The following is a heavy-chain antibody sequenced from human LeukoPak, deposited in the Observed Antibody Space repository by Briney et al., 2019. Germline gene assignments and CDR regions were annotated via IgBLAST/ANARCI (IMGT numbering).Heavy chain of an antibody. Sequence: GGSLRLSCAASGFTFSSYGMHWVRQAPGKWLEWVAVIWYDGSNKYYADSVKGRFTISRDNSKNTLYLQMNSLRAEDTAVYYCARDAGILTGYKDYWGQGTLVTVSS. CDR1: GFTFSSYG. D-gene: IGHD3-9*01. CDR3: ARDAGILTGYKDY. CDR2: IWYDGSNK. V-gene: IGHV3-33*01. J-gene: IGHJ4*02.